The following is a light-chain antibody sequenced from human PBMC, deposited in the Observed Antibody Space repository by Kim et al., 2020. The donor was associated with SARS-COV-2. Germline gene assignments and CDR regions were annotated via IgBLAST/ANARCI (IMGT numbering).Light chain of an antibody. CDR2: EDS. V-gene: IGLV3-10*01. CDR1: ALPKKY. J-gene: IGLJ3*02. Sequence: SYELTQPPSVSVSPGQTARITCSGDALPKKYAYWNQQKSGQAPVLVINEDSKRPSGIPERFSGSSSGTMATLTISGAQVEDEADYYCYSTDSSGNHWVFGGGTQLTVL. CDR3: YSTDSSGNHWV.